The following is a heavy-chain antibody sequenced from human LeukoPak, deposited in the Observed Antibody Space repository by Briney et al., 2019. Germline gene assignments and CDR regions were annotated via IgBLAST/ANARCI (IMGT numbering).Heavy chain of an antibody. CDR1: GYTFTGYY. J-gene: IGHJ5*02. V-gene: IGHV1-2*02. CDR2: INPNSGGT. Sequence: GASVKVSRKASGYTFTGYYMHWVRQAPGQGLEWMGWINPNSGGTNYAQKFQGRVTMTRDTSISTAYMELSRLRSDDTAVYYCARDSYGDYNNRFDPWGQGTLVTVSS. D-gene: IGHD4-17*01. CDR3: ARDSYGDYNNRFDP.